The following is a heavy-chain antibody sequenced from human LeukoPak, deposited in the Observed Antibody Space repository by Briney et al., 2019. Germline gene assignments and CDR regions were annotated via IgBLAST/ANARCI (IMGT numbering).Heavy chain of an antibody. CDR1: GGTFSSYA. J-gene: IGHJ4*02. CDR2: IIPIFGTA. Sequence: SVKVSCKASGGTFSSYAISWVRQAHGQGLGWMGGIIPIFGTANYAQKFQGRVTITTDESTSTAYMELSSLRSEDTAVYYCARAEYSYSFDWGQGTLVTVSS. CDR3: ARAEYSYSFD. V-gene: IGHV1-69*05. D-gene: IGHD5-18*01.